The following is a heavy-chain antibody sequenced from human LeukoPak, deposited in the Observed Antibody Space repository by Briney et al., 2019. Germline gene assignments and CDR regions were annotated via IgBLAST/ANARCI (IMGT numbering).Heavy chain of an antibody. CDR1: GFTFSSYA. Sequence: PGGSLGLSCAASGFTFSSYAMHWVRQAPDKGLEWVAVISYDGSNKYYADSVKGRFTISRDNSKNTLYLQMNSLRAEDTAVYYCARESRKADSSGYPLYFDYWGQGTLVTVSS. CDR2: ISYDGSNK. J-gene: IGHJ4*02. D-gene: IGHD3-22*01. CDR3: ARESRKADSSGYPLYFDY. V-gene: IGHV3-30*01.